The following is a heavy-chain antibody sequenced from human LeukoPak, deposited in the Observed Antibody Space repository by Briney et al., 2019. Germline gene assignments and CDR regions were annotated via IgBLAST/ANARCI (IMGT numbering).Heavy chain of an antibody. V-gene: IGHV3-23*01. CDR3: VKDRCDRTTCPEV. J-gene: IGHJ4*02. Sequence: PTGGSLRLSCAASGFTFTTFAMSWVRQAPGEGLEWVSGISGSGFNTYYTDSVKGRFTISRDNSKNTLHLQMSSLRAEDTALYYCVKDRCDRTTCPEVWGQGTLVTVSS. CDR2: ISGSGFNT. D-gene: IGHD2-2*01. CDR1: GFTFTTFA.